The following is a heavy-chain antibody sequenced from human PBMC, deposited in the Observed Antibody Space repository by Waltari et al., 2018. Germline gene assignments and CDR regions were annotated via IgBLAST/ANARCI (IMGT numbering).Heavy chain of an antibody. V-gene: IGHV3-74*01. CDR3: VKDLSYSGSF. J-gene: IGHJ4*02. CDR1: GFTFSIYW. D-gene: IGHD1-26*01. CDR2: INSDGITT. Sequence: EMQLVESGGGLVQPGGSLRLSCVASGFTFSIYWMHWVRHAPEKGLVWVARINSDGITTNYADSVKGRFTISRDNAKNTVYLQMNSLRAEDTALYYCVKDLSYSGSFWGQGTPVTVSS.